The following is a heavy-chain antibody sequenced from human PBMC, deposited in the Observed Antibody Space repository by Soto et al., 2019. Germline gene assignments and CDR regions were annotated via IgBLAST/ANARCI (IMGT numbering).Heavy chain of an antibody. CDR1: GFTFSTYT. Sequence: EGQLVESGGGLVKPGGSRRLSCGGSGFTFSTYTMNWVRQAPGKGLEWVASITGDRSFTYYADSVKGRFTISRDSAETSLYLQMSSLRPEDTAFYYCAKDKTPRAYSGYEPSFNSWGQGTLVTVSS. D-gene: IGHD5-12*01. CDR3: AKDKTPRAYSGYEPSFNS. CDR2: ITGDRSFT. V-gene: IGHV3-21*04. J-gene: IGHJ4*02.